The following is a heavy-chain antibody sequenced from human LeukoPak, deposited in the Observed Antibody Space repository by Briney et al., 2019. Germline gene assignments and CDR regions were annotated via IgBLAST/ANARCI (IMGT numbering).Heavy chain of an antibody. V-gene: IGHV3-13*01. CDR1: GFTFSSYD. CDR2: IGTAGDT. Sequence: PGGSLSLSGAAYGFTFSSYDMHWVRQATGKDLEWGSAIGTAGDTYDPGSVKGRFTISRENAKNSLYLQMNSLSAGDTAVYYCATADGYLYDYWGQGTLVTVSS. CDR3: ATADGYLYDY. D-gene: IGHD4-17*01. J-gene: IGHJ4*02.